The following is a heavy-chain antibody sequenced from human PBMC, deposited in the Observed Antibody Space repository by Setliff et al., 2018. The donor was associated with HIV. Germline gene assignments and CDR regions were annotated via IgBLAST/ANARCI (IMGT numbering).Heavy chain of an antibody. CDR2: IDHYGSG. CDR1: GESFNDYY. CDR3: AAATTLDY. D-gene: IGHD1-26*01. Sequence: PSETLSLTCAVYGESFNDYYWSWIRLPPGKGLEWIGEIDHYGSGNYNPSLKSRVTISVDTSKNQFSLRLTSVTAADTAVYYCAAATTLDYWGQGTLVTVSS. J-gene: IGHJ4*02. V-gene: IGHV4-34*01.